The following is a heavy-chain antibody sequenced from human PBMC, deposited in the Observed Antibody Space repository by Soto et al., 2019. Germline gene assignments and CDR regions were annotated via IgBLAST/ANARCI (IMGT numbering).Heavy chain of an antibody. D-gene: IGHD6-13*01. CDR1: GYTFTGHY. CDR3: AKEGAATGFDY. CDR2: IGPESGAT. Sequence: ASVKVSCKASGYTFTGHYIHWVRQAPEQGPEWMGEIGPESGATRYAQKFQGRVTMTRDMSITTVYMELNSLRAEDTAVYYCAKEGAATGFDYWGQGTLVTVSS. J-gene: IGHJ4*02. V-gene: IGHV1-2*02.